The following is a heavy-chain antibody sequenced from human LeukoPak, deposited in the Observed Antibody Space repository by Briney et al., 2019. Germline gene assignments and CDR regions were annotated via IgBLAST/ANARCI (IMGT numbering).Heavy chain of an antibody. V-gene: IGHV4-39*01. CDR2: IYYSGST. CDR3: ARHRWIKVVAASNWFDP. CDR1: GGSISRSSHH. Sequence: PSETLSLTCTVSGGSISRSSHHWGWIRQPPGKGLEWIGSIYYSGSTYYNPSLKSRVTISVDTSKNQFSLKLSSVTAADTAVYYCARHRWIKVVAASNWFDPWGQGTLVTVSS. J-gene: IGHJ5*02. D-gene: IGHD2-15*01.